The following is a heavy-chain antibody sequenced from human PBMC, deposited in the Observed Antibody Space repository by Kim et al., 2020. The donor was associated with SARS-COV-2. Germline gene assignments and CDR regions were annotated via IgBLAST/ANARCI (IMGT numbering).Heavy chain of an antibody. CDR1: GFTFSSYD. Sequence: GGSLRLSCAASGFTFSSYDMHWVRQATGKGLEWVSAIGTAGDTYYPGSVKGRFTISRENAKNSLYLQMNSLRAGDTAVYYCARGEVGRSLIPASGLYGMDVWGQGTTVTVSS. CDR2: IGTAGDT. J-gene: IGHJ6*02. D-gene: IGHD3-16*01. CDR3: ARGEVGRSLIPASGLYGMDV. V-gene: IGHV3-13*01.